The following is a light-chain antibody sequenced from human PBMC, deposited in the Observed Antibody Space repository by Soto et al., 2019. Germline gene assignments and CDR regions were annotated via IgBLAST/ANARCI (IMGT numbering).Light chain of an antibody. J-gene: IGKJ4*01. CDR1: QSVNSN. V-gene: IGKV3-15*01. Sequence: EIVMTQSPATLSVSPGERATLSCRASQSVNSNLAWYQQKPGQAPRLLIYDASARATGIPARFSGSGSGTEFTLTISSLQSKDFAVYYCQQYNNWPLTFGGGTKVEIK. CDR2: DAS. CDR3: QQYNNWPLT.